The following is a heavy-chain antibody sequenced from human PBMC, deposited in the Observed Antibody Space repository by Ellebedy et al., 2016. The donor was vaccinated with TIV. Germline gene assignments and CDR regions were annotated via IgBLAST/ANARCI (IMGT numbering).Heavy chain of an antibody. V-gene: IGHV4-38-2*02. Sequence: MPGGSLRPSCTVSGYSISSGYHWGWIRLPPGQGLEWLGNIYHSGTTYYNPSLKGRVTLSVDGSKNQFSLKLSSVTAAATAVYYCARGYDLGSYLRYWGQGTLVTVSS. CDR1: GYSISSGYH. D-gene: IGHD3-10*01. J-gene: IGHJ4*02. CDR3: ARGYDLGSYLRY. CDR2: IYHSGTT.